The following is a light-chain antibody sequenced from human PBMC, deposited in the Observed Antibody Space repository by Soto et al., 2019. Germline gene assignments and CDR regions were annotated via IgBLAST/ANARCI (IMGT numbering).Light chain of an antibody. J-gene: IGKJ5*01. CDR3: QQYNIWPPIT. CDR2: GAY. Sequence: EIVMTQSPATLSASPGERATLSCRASQSVSSNLAWYQQKPGQAPRLLIYGAYTRAAGVPARFSGSGSGTEFTLTITSLQSEDIALYYCQQYNIWPPITFGQGTRLENK. CDR1: QSVSSN. V-gene: IGKV3-15*01.